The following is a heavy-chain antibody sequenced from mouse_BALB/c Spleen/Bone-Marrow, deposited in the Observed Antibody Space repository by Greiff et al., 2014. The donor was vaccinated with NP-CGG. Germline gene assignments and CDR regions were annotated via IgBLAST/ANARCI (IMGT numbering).Heavy chain of an antibody. CDR3: TRLDGSGYGAY. V-gene: IGHV1-15*01. D-gene: IGHD3-2*01. J-gene: IGHJ3*01. Sequence: VKLQESGAELVRPGASVTLSCKASGYTFTDYEMHWLKQTPVHGLEWIGAIDPETGGTAYNQKFKGRATLTTDKSSSTAYMELRSLTSEDSAVYYCTRLDGSGYGAYWGQETLVTVSA. CDR1: GYTFTDYE. CDR2: IDPETGGT.